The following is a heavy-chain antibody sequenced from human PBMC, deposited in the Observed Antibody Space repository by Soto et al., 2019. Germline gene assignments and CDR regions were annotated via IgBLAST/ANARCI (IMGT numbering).Heavy chain of an antibody. V-gene: IGHV1-69*06. D-gene: IGHD6-6*01. CDR1: GGTFSSYA. Sequence: QVQLVQSGAEVKKPGSSVKVSCKASGGTFSSYAISWVRQAPGQGLEWMGGIIPIFGTANYAQKFQGRVTITADNSTSTAYMELSSLRSEDTAVYYCARDQSPPYSSSSIGYYGMDVWGQGTTVTVSS. CDR2: IIPIFGTA. CDR3: ARDQSPPYSSSSIGYYGMDV. J-gene: IGHJ6*02.